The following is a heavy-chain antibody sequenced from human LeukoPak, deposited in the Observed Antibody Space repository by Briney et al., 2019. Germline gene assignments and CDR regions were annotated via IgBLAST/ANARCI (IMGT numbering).Heavy chain of an antibody. CDR3: ARYSSGGHWFDP. CDR2: IYYSGNT. D-gene: IGHD6-19*01. Sequence: SETLSLTCTVSGGSISSSSYYWGWIRQPPGKGLEWIGNIYYSGNTYYNPSLKSRVTISVDTSKNQFSLKLSSVTAADTAVYYCARYSSGGHWFDPWGQGTLVTVSS. V-gene: IGHV4-39*01. CDR1: GGSISSSSYY. J-gene: IGHJ5*02.